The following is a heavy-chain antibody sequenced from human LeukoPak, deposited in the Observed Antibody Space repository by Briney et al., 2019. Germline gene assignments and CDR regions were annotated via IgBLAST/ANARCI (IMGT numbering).Heavy chain of an antibody. CDR3: AKGPYYYGSGSPDYMDV. CDR2: IRYDGSNK. D-gene: IGHD3-10*01. CDR1: GFTFSSYG. V-gene: IGHV3-30*02. Sequence: GGSLRLSCAASGFTFSSYGMRWVRQAPGKGLEWVAFIRYDGSNKYYADSVKGRFTISRDNSKNTLYLQMNSLRAEDTAVYYCAKGPYYYGSGSPDYMDVWGEGTTVTVSS. J-gene: IGHJ6*03.